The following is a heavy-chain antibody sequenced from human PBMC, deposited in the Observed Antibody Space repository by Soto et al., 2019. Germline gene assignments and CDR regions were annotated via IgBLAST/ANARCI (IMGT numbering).Heavy chain of an antibody. Sequence: QITLKESGPTLVKPTQTLTLTCTFSGFSLSSTRMAVGWIRQPPGKALEWLALIYWDDDKRYSPFLKSRLTIXXXTXQNHVFLTMSNMDPVDTARYYCAHIVVAGLGYYFDYWGQGTLVTVSS. CDR1: GFSLSSTRMA. J-gene: IGHJ4*02. D-gene: IGHD6-19*01. CDR3: AHIVVAGLGYYFDY. CDR2: IYWDDDK. V-gene: IGHV2-5*02.